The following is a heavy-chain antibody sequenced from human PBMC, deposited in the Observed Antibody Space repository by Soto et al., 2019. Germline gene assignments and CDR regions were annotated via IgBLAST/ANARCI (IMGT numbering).Heavy chain of an antibody. CDR1: GYTFTSYD. V-gene: IGHV1-8*01. CDR2: MNPNSGNT. J-gene: IGHJ5*02. D-gene: IGHD3-3*01. CDR3: ASLRRYYDFWSGKNSWGLDP. Sequence: GASVNVSCKASGYTFTSYDINWVRQATGQGLEWMGWMNPNSGNTGYAQKFQGRVTMTRNTSISTAYMELSSLRSEDTAVYYCASLRRYYDFWSGKNSWGLDPWGQGTLVTVSS.